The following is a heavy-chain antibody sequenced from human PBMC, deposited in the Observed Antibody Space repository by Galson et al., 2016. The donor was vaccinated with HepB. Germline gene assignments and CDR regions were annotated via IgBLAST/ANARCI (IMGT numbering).Heavy chain of an antibody. CDR3: ASYPGYFPGN. CDR1: GFTFSSHW. J-gene: IGHJ4*02. V-gene: IGHV3-7*01. Sequence: SLRLSCAASGFTFSSHWMSWVRQAPGKGLEWVANIKQDGSEKYYVDSVKGRFTISRDNAKNSLYLQMNSLRAEDTAVYYCASYPGYFPGNWGQGTLVTVSS. D-gene: IGHD3-9*01. CDR2: IKQDGSEK.